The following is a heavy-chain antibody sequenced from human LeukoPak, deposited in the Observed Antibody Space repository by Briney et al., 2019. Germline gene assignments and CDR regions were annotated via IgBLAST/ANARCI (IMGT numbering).Heavy chain of an antibody. CDR3: ARNRRIVVVPAAWGFDY. Sequence: SETLSLTCAVYGGSFSGYYWSWIRQPPGKGLEWIGEINHSGSTNYNPSLKSRVTTSVDTSKNQFSLKRSSVTAADTAVYYCARNRRIVVVPAAWGFDYWGQGTLVTVSS. J-gene: IGHJ4*02. CDR2: INHSGST. CDR1: GGSFSGYY. V-gene: IGHV4-34*01. D-gene: IGHD2-2*01.